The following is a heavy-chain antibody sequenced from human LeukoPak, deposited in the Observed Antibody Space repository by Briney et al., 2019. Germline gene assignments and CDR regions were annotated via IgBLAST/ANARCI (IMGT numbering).Heavy chain of an antibody. V-gene: IGHV1-2*02. D-gene: IGHD4-17*01. CDR3: ARGSDNEYGDYVEF. J-gene: IGHJ4*02. CDR1: GYTFTAYY. Sequence: VASVKVSCKASGYTFTAYYIYWVRQAPGQGLEWMGWINPKGWINPTSGGTNYAQKFQGRVTMTRDTSISTVYMELSRLRSDDTAVYYCARGSDNEYGDYVEFWGQGTLVTVSS. CDR2: WINPKGWINPTSGGT.